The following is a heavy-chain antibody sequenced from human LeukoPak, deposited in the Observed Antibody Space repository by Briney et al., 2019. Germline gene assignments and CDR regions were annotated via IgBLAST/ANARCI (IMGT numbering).Heavy chain of an antibody. CDR1: GYTFTGYY. D-gene: IGHD3-10*01. CDR3: ARDRGSGSYFRVRDYYYYGMDV. V-gene: IGHV1-2*02. CDR2: IDPNSGGT. J-gene: IGHJ6*02. Sequence: ASVKVSCKASGYTFTGYYMHWVRQAPGQGLEWMGWIDPNSGGTNYAQKFQGRVTMTRDTSISTAYMELSRLRSNDTAVYYCARDRGSGSYFRVRDYYYYGMDVWGQGTTVTVSS.